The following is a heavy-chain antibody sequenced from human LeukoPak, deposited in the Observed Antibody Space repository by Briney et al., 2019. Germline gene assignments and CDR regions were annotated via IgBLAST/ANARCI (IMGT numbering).Heavy chain of an antibody. CDR2: LYYSGST. CDR3: ARVGYSYGYYEHDY. V-gene: IGHV4-59*12. CDR1: GGSISSYY. D-gene: IGHD5-18*01. J-gene: IGHJ4*02. Sequence: SETLSLTCTVSGGSISSYYWTWIRQPPGKGLEWIGSLYYSGSTNYNPSLKSRVTISVDTSKNQFSLKLSSVTAADTAVYYCARVGYSYGYYEHDYWGQGTLVTVSS.